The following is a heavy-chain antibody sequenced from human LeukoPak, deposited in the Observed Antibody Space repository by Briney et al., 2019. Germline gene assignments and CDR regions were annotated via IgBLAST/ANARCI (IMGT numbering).Heavy chain of an antibody. CDR2: ISAYNGNT. D-gene: IGHD6-6*01. V-gene: IGHV1-18*01. CDR3: ARVYPLVPLSAFDI. CDR1: GYTFTSYG. Sequence: ASVKVSCKASGYTFTSYGISWVRQAPGQGLEWMGWISAYNGNTNYAQKLQGRVTMTTDTSTSTAYMELRSLRSDDTAVYYCARVYPLVPLSAFDIWGQGTMVTVSS. J-gene: IGHJ3*02.